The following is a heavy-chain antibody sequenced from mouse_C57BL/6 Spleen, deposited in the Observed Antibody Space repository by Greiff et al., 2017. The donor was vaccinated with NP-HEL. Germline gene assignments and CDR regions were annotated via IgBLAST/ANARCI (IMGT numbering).Heavy chain of an antibody. Sequence: EVQGVESGEGLVKPGGSLKLSCAASGFTFSSYAMSWVRQTPEKRLEWVAYISSGGDYIYYADTVKGRFTISRDNARNTLYLQMSSLKSEDTAMYYCTRDYYSNYVRAMDYWGQGTSVTVSS. D-gene: IGHD2-5*01. CDR1: GFTFSSYA. J-gene: IGHJ4*01. CDR2: ISSGGDYI. V-gene: IGHV5-9-1*02. CDR3: TRDYYSNYVRAMDY.